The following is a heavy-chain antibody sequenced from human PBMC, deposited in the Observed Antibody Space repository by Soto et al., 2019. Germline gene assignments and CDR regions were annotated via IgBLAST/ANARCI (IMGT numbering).Heavy chain of an antibody. J-gene: IGHJ2*01. Sequence: QVQLQQWGAGPLRPLETLSLTCGVSGGAFSGYYWAWIRQSPGKGLEWIGEINDRGSINYNPSLKSRGSISVDTSKNHYSLILRSVAAAHTAVYYCARESHDILTGPPWVWYLVLWGRGTLVTVSS. V-gene: IGHV4-34*01. CDR3: ARESHDILTGPPWVWYLVL. D-gene: IGHD3-9*01. CDR1: GGAFSGYY. CDR2: INDRGSI.